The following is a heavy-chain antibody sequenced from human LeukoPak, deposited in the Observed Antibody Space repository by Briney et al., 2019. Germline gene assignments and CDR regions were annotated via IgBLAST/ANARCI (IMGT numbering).Heavy chain of an antibody. D-gene: IGHD2-21*01. CDR2: MKPNGNEK. Sequence: GGSLRLSCAASGFTFSNTWMSWVRQAPGKALEWVTNMKPNGNEKYYVDSVKGRFTISRDNAKNSLYLQMNSLRVEDTAVYYCARDSDGFDYWGQGALVTVSS. CDR1: GFTFSNTW. J-gene: IGHJ4*02. CDR3: ARDSDGFDY. V-gene: IGHV3-7*01.